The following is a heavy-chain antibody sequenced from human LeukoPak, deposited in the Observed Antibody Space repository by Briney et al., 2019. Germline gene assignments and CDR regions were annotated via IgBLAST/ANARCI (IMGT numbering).Heavy chain of an antibody. V-gene: IGHV1-18*01. CDR3: ASNLNYYYYYMDV. CDR1: GYTFTTYG. CDR2: ISAYNGNT. J-gene: IGHJ6*03. Sequence: ASVKVSCKASGYTFTTYGISWVRQAPGQGLEWMGWISAYNGNTNYAQKLQGRVTMTTDTSTSTAYMELRSLRSDDTAVYYCASNLNYYYYYMDVWGKGTTVTVSS.